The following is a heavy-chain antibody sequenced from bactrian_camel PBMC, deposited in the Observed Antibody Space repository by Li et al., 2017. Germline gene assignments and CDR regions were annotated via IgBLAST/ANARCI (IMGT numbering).Heavy chain of an antibody. CDR2: INSGGGST. CDR3: ANSRERYSDYVHVY. CDR1: GFTFSTYY. J-gene: IGHJ4*01. V-gene: IGHV3S40*01. Sequence: DVQLVESGGGLVQPGGSLRLSCAASGFTFSTYYMSWVRQAPGKGLEWVSAINSGGGSTYYADSVKGRFTISRDNAKNTLYLHLNSLKTEDTAMHYCANSRERYSDYVHVYWGQGTQVTVS. D-gene: IGHD4*01.